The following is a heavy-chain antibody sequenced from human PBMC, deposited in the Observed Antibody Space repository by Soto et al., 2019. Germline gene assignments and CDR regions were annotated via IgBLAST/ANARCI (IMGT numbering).Heavy chain of an antibody. CDR2: ISGSGGST. Sequence: PGGSLRLSCVASGFTFSSYAMSWVRQAPGKGLEWVSAISGSGGSTYYADSVKGRFTISRDNSKNTLYLQMNSLRAEDTAVYYCAKDPRSSYYYYGMDVWGQGTTVTVSS. CDR1: GFTFSSYA. V-gene: IGHV3-23*01. J-gene: IGHJ6*02. CDR3: AKDPRSSYYYYGMDV.